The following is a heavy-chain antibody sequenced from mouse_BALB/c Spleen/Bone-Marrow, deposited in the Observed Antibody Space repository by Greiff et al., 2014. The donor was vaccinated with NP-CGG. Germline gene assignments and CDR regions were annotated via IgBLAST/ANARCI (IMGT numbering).Heavy chain of an antibody. CDR2: IYPGDGDT. CDR1: GYAFSSSW. D-gene: IGHD1-1*01. CDR3: ARTYGSSYFVY. Sequence: QVQLKESGPELVKPGASVKISCRAPGYAFSSSWMNWVKQRPGQGLEWIGRIYPGDGDTNYNGKFKGKATLTADKSSSTAYMQLSSLTSVDSAVYFCARTYGSSYFVYWGQGTLVTVSA. V-gene: IGHV1-82*01. J-gene: IGHJ3*01.